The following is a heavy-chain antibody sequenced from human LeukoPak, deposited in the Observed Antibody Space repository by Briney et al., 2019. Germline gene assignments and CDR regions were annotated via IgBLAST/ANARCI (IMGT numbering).Heavy chain of an antibody. V-gene: IGHV3-48*02. CDR3: AKDSDYYHSSGYYYAYFQH. Sequence: PGGSLRLSCAVSGFTFSTYSMNWVRQAPGKGLEWVSYISSSSSTIYYADSVKGRFTISRDNAKNSLYLQMNSLRDEDTAVHYCAKDSDYYHSSGYYYAYFQHWGQGTLVTVSS. D-gene: IGHD3-22*01. J-gene: IGHJ1*01. CDR1: GFTFSTYS. CDR2: ISSSSSTI.